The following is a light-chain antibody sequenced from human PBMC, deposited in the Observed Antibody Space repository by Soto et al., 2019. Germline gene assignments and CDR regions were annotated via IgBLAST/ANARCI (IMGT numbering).Light chain of an antibody. CDR2: GND. CDR1: SSNIGAGYD. J-gene: IGLJ1*01. V-gene: IGLV1-40*01. CDR3: QSYGSSPSANFV. Sequence: QSVLTQPPSVSGAPGQRVTISCTGSSSNIGAGYDVHWYQQLPGKAPKLLIYGNDNRPSGVPERFSGSKSGTSASLAITGLRADDEADYYCQSYGSSPSANFVFGTGTKVNVL.